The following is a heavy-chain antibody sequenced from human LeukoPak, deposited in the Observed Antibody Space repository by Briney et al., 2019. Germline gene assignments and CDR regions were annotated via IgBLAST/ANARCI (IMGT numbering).Heavy chain of an antibody. Sequence: GESLKISCKGSGYSFSSSWIAWVRQMPGKGLEWMGIIYPGDSDTIYSPSFQGQVTISADKSISTAYLQWSSLKASDTAMYYCARQSSPLYDSGWRFFDYWGQGTLVTVSS. V-gene: IGHV5-51*01. J-gene: IGHJ4*02. CDR1: GYSFSSSW. CDR2: IYPGDSDT. CDR3: ARQSSPLYDSGWRFFDY. D-gene: IGHD6-19*01.